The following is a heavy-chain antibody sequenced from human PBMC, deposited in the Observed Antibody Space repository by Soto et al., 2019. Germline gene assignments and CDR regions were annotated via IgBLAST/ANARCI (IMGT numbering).Heavy chain of an antibody. V-gene: IGHV1-18*04. Sequence: VQLVQSGPEVKKPGASVRVSCKASGYTFTNFAVSWVRQAPGQGLEWIGGISAYNGRTDYAERVQGRLTLTVDTSTDTAYMDLTSLRSDDTAIYSCERSAVFGVRITSGGGDFWGQGTLVTVSS. CDR2: ISAYNGRT. D-gene: IGHD3-3*01. CDR3: ERSAVFGVRITSGGGDF. CDR1: GYTFTNFA. J-gene: IGHJ4*02.